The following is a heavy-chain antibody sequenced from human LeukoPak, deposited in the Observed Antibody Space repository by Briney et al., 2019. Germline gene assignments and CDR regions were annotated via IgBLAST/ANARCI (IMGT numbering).Heavy chain of an antibody. J-gene: IGHJ4*02. V-gene: IGHV4-59*01. CDR2: FHNSGTS. D-gene: IGHD3-16*01. CDR3: TRGAGWLIDY. Sequence: KSSETLCLTCTVSDDSISDYYRGWTRQPPGKGLEWIGYFHNSGTSTYNPSLKSRVTISADTSKNQFSLKLNSLTTADTAVYYCTRGAGWLIDYWGQGILVTVSS. CDR1: DDSISDYY.